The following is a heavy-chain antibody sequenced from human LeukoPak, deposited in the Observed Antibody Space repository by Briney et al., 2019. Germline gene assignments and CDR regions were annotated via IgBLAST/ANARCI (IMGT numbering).Heavy chain of an antibody. D-gene: IGHD5-24*01. Sequence: PSETLSLTCTVSGGSVSSGSYYWSWIRQPPGKTLEWIGFIDYTGSSNYSPSLKSRVTISLDTSKNQFSLRLSSVTAADTAVYYCARVVEMATAYFFDYWGQGTLVTVSS. CDR3: ARVVEMATAYFFDY. J-gene: IGHJ4*02. CDR1: GGSVSSGSYY. CDR2: IDYTGSS. V-gene: IGHV4-61*01.